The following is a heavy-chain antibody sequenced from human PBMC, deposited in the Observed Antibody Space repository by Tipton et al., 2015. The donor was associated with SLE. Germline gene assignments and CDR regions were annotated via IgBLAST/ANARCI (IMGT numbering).Heavy chain of an antibody. D-gene: IGHD3-10*01. CDR3: AIDYYGSGFDAFDI. CDR1: GGSISTYY. CDR2: IYHTGST. Sequence: LSLTCTVSGGSISTYYWSWIRQPPKQGLEWIGWIYHTGSTDYNPSLKSRVTISVDTSKNQFSLRLSSVTAADTAVYYCAIDYYGSGFDAFDIWGQGTMVTVSS. V-gene: IGHV4-59*01. J-gene: IGHJ3*02.